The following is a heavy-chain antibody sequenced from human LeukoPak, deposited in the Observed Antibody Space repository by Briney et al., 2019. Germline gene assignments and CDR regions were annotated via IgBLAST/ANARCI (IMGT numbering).Heavy chain of an antibody. V-gene: IGHV1-2*02. CDR3: ARDGQLQDYYYYYMDV. CDR2: INPNSGGT. CDR1: GYTFTGYY. Sequence: GASVKVSCKASGYTFTGYYMHWVRQAPGQGLEWMGWINPNSGGTNYAQKFQGRVTMTRDTSISTAYMELSRLRSDDTAVYYCARDGQLQDYYYYYMDVWGKGTTVTVSS. D-gene: IGHD2-2*01. J-gene: IGHJ6*03.